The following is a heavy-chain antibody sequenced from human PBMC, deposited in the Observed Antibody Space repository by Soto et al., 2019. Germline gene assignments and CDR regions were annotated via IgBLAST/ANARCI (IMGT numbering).Heavy chain of an antibody. D-gene: IGHD2-15*01. V-gene: IGHV4-4*07. CDR1: GDSISDYFY. Sequence: QVQLQGSGPGQVKPSETLSLTYTVSGDSISDYFYWSWIRQPAGKGLEWIGRIYTDGTTKYNPSLKSLVTLSLDKYKHQFSLRLSSATAADTAVYYFAREVRGGFTGIFDQWGRGSRVTVAS. CDR2: IYTDGTT. CDR3: AREVRGGFTGIFDQ. J-gene: IGHJ4*02.